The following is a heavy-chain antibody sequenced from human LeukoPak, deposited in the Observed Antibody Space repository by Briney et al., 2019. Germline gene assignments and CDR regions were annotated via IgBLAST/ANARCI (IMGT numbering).Heavy chain of an antibody. CDR3: ARSYCSSTSCPEYFQH. J-gene: IGHJ1*01. Sequence: ASVKVSCKASGYTFTGYYMHWVRLAPGQGLEWKGWINPNSGGTNYAQNFQDRVTMTRDTSISTDYMELSRLTSDDTAIYYCARSYCSSTSCPEYFQHWGQGTLVTVSS. D-gene: IGHD2-2*01. CDR1: GYTFTGYY. CDR2: INPNSGGT. V-gene: IGHV1-2*02.